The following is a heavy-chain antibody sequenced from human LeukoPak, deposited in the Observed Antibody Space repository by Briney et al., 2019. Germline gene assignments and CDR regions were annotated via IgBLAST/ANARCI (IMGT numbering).Heavy chain of an antibody. Sequence: GGSLRLSCAASGFTFSSYSMNWVRQAPGKGLEWVSSISTSSIYIYYADSAKGRFTISRDNAKNSLYLQLNSLRAEDTAVYYCARSQPRDSGTYLFDWFDPWGQGTLVTVSS. J-gene: IGHJ5*02. CDR2: ISTSSIYI. CDR1: GFTFSSYS. V-gene: IGHV3-21*01. CDR3: ARSQPRDSGTYLFDWFDP. D-gene: IGHD3-10*01.